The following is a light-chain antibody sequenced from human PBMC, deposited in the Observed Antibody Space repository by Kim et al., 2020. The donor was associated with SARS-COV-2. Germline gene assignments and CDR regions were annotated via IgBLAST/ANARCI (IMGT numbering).Light chain of an antibody. Sequence: EIVMTQSPATLSVSPGERATLSCRASQSVSSNLAWYQQKPGQAPRLLISGTSTRATGIPARFSGSGSGTEFTLTISSLQSEDFAVYHCQQYNNWPYTFGEGTKLEI. CDR1: QSVSSN. V-gene: IGKV3-15*01. CDR3: QQYNNWPYT. J-gene: IGKJ2*01. CDR2: GTS.